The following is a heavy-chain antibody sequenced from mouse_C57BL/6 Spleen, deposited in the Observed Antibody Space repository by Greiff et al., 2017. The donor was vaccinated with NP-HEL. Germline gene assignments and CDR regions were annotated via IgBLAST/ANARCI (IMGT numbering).Heavy chain of an antibody. D-gene: IGHD2-4*01. CDR2: IDPSDSET. J-gene: IGHJ2*01. Sequence: QVQLKQPGAELVRPGSSVKLSCKASGYTFTSYWMHWVKQRPIQGLEWIGNIDPSDSETHYNQKFKDKATLTVDKSSSTAYMQLSSLTSEDSAVYYCARWGITDYFDYWGQGTTLTVSS. V-gene: IGHV1-52*01. CDR1: GYTFTSYW. CDR3: ARWGITDYFDY.